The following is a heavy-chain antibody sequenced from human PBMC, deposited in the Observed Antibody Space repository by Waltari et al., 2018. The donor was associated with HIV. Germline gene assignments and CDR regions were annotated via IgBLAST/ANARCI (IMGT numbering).Heavy chain of an antibody. J-gene: IGHJ6*02. Sequence: QVQLVQSGAEVKKPGASVKVSCKASGYTFTSYSMHWVRQAPGRRFEWMVWINDGNGKKKDSQKMQGRVTITRDPSGRTAYMELTSLRSEDTAVYYCAREKNIPEKYHGMDVWGQGPRSPSP. CDR1: GYTFTSYS. CDR3: AREKNIPEKYHGMDV. CDR2: INDGNGKK. V-gene: IGHV1-3*01.